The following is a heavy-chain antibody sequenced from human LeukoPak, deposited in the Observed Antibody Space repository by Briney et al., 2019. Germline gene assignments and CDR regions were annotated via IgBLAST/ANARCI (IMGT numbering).Heavy chain of an antibody. J-gene: IGHJ4*02. V-gene: IGHV3-20*04. D-gene: IGHD6-19*01. CDR2: INWNGGST. Sequence: PGGSLRLSCAASGFTFDDYGMGCVRQAPGKGLEWVSGINWNGGSTGYADSVKGRFTISRDNAKNSLYLQMNSLRYEDTALYYCARCLDIAVAGIFDYWGQGTLVTVSS. CDR1: GFTFDDYG. CDR3: ARCLDIAVAGIFDY.